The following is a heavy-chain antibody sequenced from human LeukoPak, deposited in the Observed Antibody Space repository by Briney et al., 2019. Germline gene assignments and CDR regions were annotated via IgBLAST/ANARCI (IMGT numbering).Heavy chain of an antibody. CDR2: INPNSGGT. V-gene: IGHV1-2*02. D-gene: IGHD3-22*01. CDR1: GYTFTSYY. J-gene: IGHJ2*01. Sequence: GASVKVSCKASGYTFTSYYMHWVRQAPGQGLEWMGWINPNSGGTNYAQKFQGRVTTTRDTSISTAYMELSRLRSEDTAVYYCATGKRYYYDSSGYYPHFDLWGRGTLVTVSS. CDR3: ATGKRYYYDSSGYYPHFDL.